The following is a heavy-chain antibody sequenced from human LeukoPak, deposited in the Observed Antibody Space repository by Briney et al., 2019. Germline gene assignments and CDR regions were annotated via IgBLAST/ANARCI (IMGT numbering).Heavy chain of an antibody. D-gene: IGHD2-2*02. J-gene: IGHJ3*02. Sequence: GGSLRLSCAASGFTFSSYWMHWVRHAPGKGLVWVSRINSDGSPTSYADSVKGRFTISRDNAKNTLYLQMNSLRAEDTAVYYCARGLRYQLLYGGGDAFDIWGQGTMVTVSS. CDR1: GFTFSSYW. CDR3: ARGLRYQLLYGGGDAFDI. V-gene: IGHV3-74*01. CDR2: INSDGSPT.